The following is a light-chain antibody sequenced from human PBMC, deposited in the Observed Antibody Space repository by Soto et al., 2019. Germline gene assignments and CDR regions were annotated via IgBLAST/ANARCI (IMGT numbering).Light chain of an antibody. CDR2: GAS. Sequence: EIVMTQSPATLSVSPGERATLSCRASQSVSSNLAWYQQKPGQAPRLLIYGASTRATGIPARFSGSGSGTDFTLTISSLQPEDFAVYYCQQRSYLFTFGGGTKVDIK. J-gene: IGKJ4*01. CDR1: QSVSSN. V-gene: IGKV3-15*01. CDR3: QQRSYLFT.